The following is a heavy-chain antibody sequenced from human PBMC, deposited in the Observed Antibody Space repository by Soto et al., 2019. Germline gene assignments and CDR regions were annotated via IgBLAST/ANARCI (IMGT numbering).Heavy chain of an antibody. CDR1: GVSINAYY. D-gene: IGHD2-2*02. CDR3: SRGVVPAAIGAYYYYYYMDV. CDR2: IYYSGST. Sequence: SETLSLTCTVSGVSINAYYWSWIRQHPGKGLEWIGYIYYSGSTYYNPSLKSRVTISVDTSKNQFSLKLSSVTAADTAVYYCSRGVVPAAIGAYYYYYYMDVWGKGTTVTVSS. V-gene: IGHV4-31*03. J-gene: IGHJ6*03.